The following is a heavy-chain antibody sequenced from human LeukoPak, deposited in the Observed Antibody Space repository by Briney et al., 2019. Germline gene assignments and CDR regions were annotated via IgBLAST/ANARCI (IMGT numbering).Heavy chain of an antibody. D-gene: IGHD6-13*01. Sequence: GGSLRLSCAASGFTFSSSGMHWVRQAPGKGLEWVEVRWYDGSNKYYADSVKARFTISTDNSKNTLYLQMNALNAEETSVDCWARVGRSGGGSGYVYWGQGTLVTVAS. CDR1: GFTFSSSG. V-gene: IGHV3-33*01. J-gene: IGHJ4*02. CDR2: RWYDGSNK. CDR3: ARVGRSGGGSGYVY.